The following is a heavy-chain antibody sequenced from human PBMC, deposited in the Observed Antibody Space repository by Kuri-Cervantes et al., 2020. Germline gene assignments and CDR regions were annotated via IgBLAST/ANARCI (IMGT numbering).Heavy chain of an antibody. Sequence: GESLKISCAASGFTFSDYYMSWIRQAPGKGLEWVSYISSSGSTIYYADSVKGRFTISRDNAKDSLYLQMNSLRAEDTAVYYCARGKDPRYSGNSKWGQGTLVTVSS. J-gene: IGHJ4*02. CDR1: GFTFSDYY. CDR2: ISSSGSTI. D-gene: IGHD1-26*01. CDR3: ARGKDPRYSGNSK. V-gene: IGHV3-11*04.